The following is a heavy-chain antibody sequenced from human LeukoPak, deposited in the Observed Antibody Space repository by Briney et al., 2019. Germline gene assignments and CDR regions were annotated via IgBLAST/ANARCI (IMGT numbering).Heavy chain of an antibody. D-gene: IGHD1-1*01. CDR2: IYYSGNT. Sequence: SETLSLTCTVSGGSISSYYWSWIRQTPGKGLEWIGYIYYSGNTNYNPSLKSRVIISVDTSRNEFSLKLNSVTAADTAVYYCARTSAWTALDHWSQGTLVTVSS. CDR1: GGSISSYY. J-gene: IGHJ4*02. V-gene: IGHV4-59*01. CDR3: ARTSAWTALDH.